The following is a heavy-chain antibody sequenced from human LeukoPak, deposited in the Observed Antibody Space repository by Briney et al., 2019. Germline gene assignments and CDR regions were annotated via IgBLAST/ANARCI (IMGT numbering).Heavy chain of an antibody. CDR2: INHSGST. CDR1: GGSFSGYY. Sequence: SETLSLTCAVYGGSFSGYYWSWIRQPPGKGLEWIGEINHSGSTNYNPSLKSRVTISVDTSKNQFSLKLSSVTAADTAVYYCARRKKQAIVSLPFDYGAREPWSPSPQ. V-gene: IGHV4-34*01. CDR3: ARRKKQAIVSLPFDY. J-gene: IGHJ4*02. D-gene: IGHD2/OR15-2a*01.